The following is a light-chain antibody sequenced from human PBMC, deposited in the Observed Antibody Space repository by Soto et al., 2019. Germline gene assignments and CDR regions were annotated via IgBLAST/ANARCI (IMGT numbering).Light chain of an antibody. J-gene: IGKJ2*01. CDR3: QQRSNWPPYT. V-gene: IGKV3-15*01. Sequence: EIVMTQSPATLSVSPGERATLSCRASQSVSSNLAWYQQKPGQAPRLLIYGASTRATGIPARFSGSGSGTDFTLTISSLEPEDFAVHYCQQRSNWPPYTFGQGTKLEIK. CDR2: GAS. CDR1: QSVSSN.